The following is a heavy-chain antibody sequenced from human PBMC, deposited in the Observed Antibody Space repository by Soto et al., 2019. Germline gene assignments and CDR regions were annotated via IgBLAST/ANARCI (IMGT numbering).Heavy chain of an antibody. J-gene: IGHJ4*02. Sequence: SGTLSLTCTVSGGSISSYYWSWIRQPPGKGLEWIGYIYYSGSTNYNPSLKSRVTISVDTSKNQFSLKLSSVTAADTAVYYCASSSFALRYFDWFPPPFDYWGQGTLVTVSS. CDR1: GGSISSYY. CDR2: IYYSGST. V-gene: IGHV4-59*08. CDR3: ASSSFALRYFDWFPPPFDY. D-gene: IGHD3-9*01.